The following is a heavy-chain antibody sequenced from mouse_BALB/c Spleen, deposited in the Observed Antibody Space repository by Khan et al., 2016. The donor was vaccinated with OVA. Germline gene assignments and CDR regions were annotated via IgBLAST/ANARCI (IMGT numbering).Heavy chain of an antibody. V-gene: IGHV2-6-7*01. CDR3: ARAYYGNYREAMDY. D-gene: IGHD2-10*01. Sequence: SGPGTLAPPPRPSTTPPVPAPSLTAYRATRLRNTTGKGLEWLGMIWGDGSTDYNSALKSRLNLSKDNSKSQVFLKMNSLQTDDTARYYCARAYYGNYREAMDYWGHGTSVTVSS. J-gene: IGHJ4*01. CDR2: IWGDGST. CDR1: APSLTAYR.